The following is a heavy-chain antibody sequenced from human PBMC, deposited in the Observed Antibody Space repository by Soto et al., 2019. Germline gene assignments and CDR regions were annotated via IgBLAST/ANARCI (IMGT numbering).Heavy chain of an antibody. CDR1: GYSFTSYW. CDR3: ARLEWATEGSRGPAGVFDI. CDR2: IDPSDSYT. Sequence: PGESLKISCNGSGYSFTSYWISGVRQMPGKGVEWMGRIDPSDSYTNYSPSFQGHVTISADKSISAAYLQWSSLKASDTAMYYCARLEWATEGSRGPAGVFDIWGQGTMVTVSS. J-gene: IGHJ3*02. D-gene: IGHD3-3*01. V-gene: IGHV5-10-1*01.